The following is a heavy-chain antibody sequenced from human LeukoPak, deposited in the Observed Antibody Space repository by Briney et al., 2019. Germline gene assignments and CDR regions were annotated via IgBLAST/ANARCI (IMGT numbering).Heavy chain of an antibody. Sequence: GGSRRLSCAASGFTFSNYWMHWVRQAPGKGLVWVSRINSDGINTSYADSVKGRFTISRDNSKNTLYLQMNSLRAEDTAVYYCATDGERDGYNYDAFDIWGQGTMVTVSS. D-gene: IGHD5-24*01. V-gene: IGHV3-74*01. CDR2: INSDGINT. CDR3: ATDGERDGYNYDAFDI. CDR1: GFTFSNYW. J-gene: IGHJ3*02.